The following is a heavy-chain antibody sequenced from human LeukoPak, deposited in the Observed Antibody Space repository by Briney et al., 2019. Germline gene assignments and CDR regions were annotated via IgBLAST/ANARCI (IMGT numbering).Heavy chain of an antibody. CDR1: GYTFTSYY. Sequence: ASVKVSCKASGYTFTSYYMHWVRQAPGQGLEWMGIINPSGGSTSYAQKFQGRVTMTRDMSTNTVYMELSSLRSEDTAVYYCARDGGTTLSGSYSYYYYMDVWGKGTTVTVSS. CDR2: INPSGGST. V-gene: IGHV1-46*01. CDR3: ARDGGTTLSGSYSYYYYMDV. J-gene: IGHJ6*03. D-gene: IGHD1-26*01.